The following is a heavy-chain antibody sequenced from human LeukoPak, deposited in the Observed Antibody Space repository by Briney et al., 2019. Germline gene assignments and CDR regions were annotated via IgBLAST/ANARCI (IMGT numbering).Heavy chain of an antibody. CDR3: AIDLYYDVWSGIFDY. Sequence: PGGSLRLSCAASGFTFSDYYMSWIRQAPGKGLEWVSYISSSGSTIYYADSVKGRFTNSRDTAKNSLYLQMNSLRAEDTAVYYCAIDLYYDVWSGIFDYWGQGTLVTVSS. J-gene: IGHJ4*02. D-gene: IGHD3-3*01. CDR1: GFTFSDYY. CDR2: ISSSGSTI. V-gene: IGHV3-11*04.